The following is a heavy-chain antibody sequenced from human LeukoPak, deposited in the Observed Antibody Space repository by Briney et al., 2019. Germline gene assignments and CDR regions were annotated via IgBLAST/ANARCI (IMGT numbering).Heavy chain of an antibody. CDR1: GGSISNYY. J-gene: IGHJ2*01. V-gene: IGHV4-59*01. CDR3: ARGRFLGWYFDL. CDR2: IYYSGST. Sequence: SETLSLTCTVSGGSISNYYWIWIRQSPGKGLEWIGHIYYSGSTNYNPSLKSRVTISVDMSKNQFSLKLSSVTAADTAMYYCARGRFLGWYFDLWGRGTLVTVSS. D-gene: IGHD3-3*01.